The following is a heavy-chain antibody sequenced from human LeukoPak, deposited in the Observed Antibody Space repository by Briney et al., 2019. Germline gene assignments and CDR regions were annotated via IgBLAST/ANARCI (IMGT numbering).Heavy chain of an antibody. J-gene: IGHJ4*02. CDR3: ASGNYFDC. D-gene: IGHD1-26*01. Sequence: PSETLSLTCAVSGYSISSGYYWGWIRQPPGKGLGWIGSIYHSGSTYYNPSLKSRVTISVDTSKNQFSLKLSSVTAADTAVYYCASGNYFDCWGQGTLVTVSS. V-gene: IGHV4-38-2*01. CDR2: IYHSGST. CDR1: GYSISSGYY.